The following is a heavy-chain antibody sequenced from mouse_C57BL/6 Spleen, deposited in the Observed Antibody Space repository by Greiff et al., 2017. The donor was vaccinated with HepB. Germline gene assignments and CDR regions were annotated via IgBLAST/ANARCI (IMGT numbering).Heavy chain of an antibody. V-gene: IGHV5-4*03. D-gene: IGHD1-1*01. CDR3: AIGSRKGYYAIDY. Sequence: EVKLVESGGGLVKPGGSPKLSCAASGFTFSSYAMSWVRQTPDKRLEWVATISDGGSYTYYPDNVKGRFTISRDNAKNNLYLQMSHLKSEDTAMYYCAIGSRKGYYAIDYWGQGTSVTVSS. J-gene: IGHJ4*01. CDR2: ISDGGSYT. CDR1: GFTFSSYA.